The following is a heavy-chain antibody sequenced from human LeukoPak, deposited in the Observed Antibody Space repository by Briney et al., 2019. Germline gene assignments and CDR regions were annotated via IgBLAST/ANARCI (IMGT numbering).Heavy chain of an antibody. CDR1: GFTFSGYA. J-gene: IGHJ4*02. CDR3: ASRLVQGYYLDY. CDR2: ISGSGGST. Sequence: GGSLRLSCAASGFTFSGYAMSWVRQAPGKGLEWVSTISGSGGSTYYADSLKGRFTISRDNSKNTLYLQMNSLRAEDTAVYYCASRLVQGYYLDYWGPGTLVTVSS. V-gene: IGHV3-23*01. D-gene: IGHD6-19*01.